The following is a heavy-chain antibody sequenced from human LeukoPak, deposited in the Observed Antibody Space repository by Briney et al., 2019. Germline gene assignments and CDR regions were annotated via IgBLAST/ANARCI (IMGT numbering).Heavy chain of an antibody. Sequence: GGSLRLSCAGSEFSFSSYWMHWVRQPPEKGLEWVFSIKSDGSATAYADSVKGRFSMSTDSAKNTASLQMNSLRVEDTAMYYCAMDINGDLFHVWGQGTPVTVPS. CDR1: EFSFSSYW. D-gene: IGHD2-2*03. CDR2: IKSDGSAT. CDR3: AMDINGDLFHV. J-gene: IGHJ4*02. V-gene: IGHV3-74*01.